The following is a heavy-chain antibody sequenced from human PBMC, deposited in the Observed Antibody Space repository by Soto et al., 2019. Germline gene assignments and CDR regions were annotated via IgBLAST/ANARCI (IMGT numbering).Heavy chain of an antibody. CDR1: GGSISSYY. Sequence: SETLSLTCTVSGGSISSYYWSWIRQPPGKGLEWIGYIYYSGSTNYNPSLKSRVTISVDTSKNQFSLKLSSVTAADTAVYYCARHAGRSYSYYYYYYMDVWGKGTTVTVSS. CDR2: IYYSGST. J-gene: IGHJ6*03. CDR3: ARHAGRSYSYYYYYYMDV. V-gene: IGHV4-59*08. D-gene: IGHD2-15*01.